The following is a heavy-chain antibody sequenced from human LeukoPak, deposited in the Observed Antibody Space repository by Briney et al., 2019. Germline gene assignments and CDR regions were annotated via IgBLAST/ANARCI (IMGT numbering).Heavy chain of an antibody. CDR3: ARRSKWSFDF. V-gene: IGHV1-2*02. Sequence: VASVKVSCKASGYIFTDNYIHWVRQAPGQGLEWMGWINPNSGGTKYAQKFQDRVTMTRDTSFNTVYMEVSRLRSDDTAVYYCARRSKWSFDFWGQGTLVTVSS. CDR2: INPNSGGT. D-gene: IGHD2-8*01. J-gene: IGHJ4*02. CDR1: GYIFTDNY.